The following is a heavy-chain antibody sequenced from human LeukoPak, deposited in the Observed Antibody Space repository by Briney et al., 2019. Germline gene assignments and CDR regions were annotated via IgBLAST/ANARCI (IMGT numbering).Heavy chain of an antibody. J-gene: IGHJ6*02. D-gene: IGHD3-10*01. CDR2: ISASGGST. V-gene: IGHV1-46*01. CDR3: EKRPRAGIRFGELRPSYYNGTTV. CDR1: GYTFTSYY. Sequence: ASVKVSCKASGYTFTSYYMHWVRQAPGQGLEWMGMISASGGSTSYAQKFQGRVTMTRDTSTSTVYMELRSLRSEDTAVYYCEKRPRAGIRFGELRPSYYNGTTVGSQRTTATLPS.